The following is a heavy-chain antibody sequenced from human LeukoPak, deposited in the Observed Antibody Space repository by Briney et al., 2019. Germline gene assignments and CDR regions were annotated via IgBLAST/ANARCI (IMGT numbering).Heavy chain of an antibody. J-gene: IGHJ4*02. CDR3: ARVGVRSLYSSGYYYY. D-gene: IGHD3-22*01. CDR1: GFTFSSYS. V-gene: IGHV3-21*01. Sequence: GGSLRLSCAASGFTFSSYSMNWVRQAPGKGLEWVSSISSSSSYIYYADSVKGRFTISRDNAKNSLYLQMNSLRAEDTAVYYCARVGVRSLYSSGYYYYWGQGTLVTVSS. CDR2: ISSSSSYI.